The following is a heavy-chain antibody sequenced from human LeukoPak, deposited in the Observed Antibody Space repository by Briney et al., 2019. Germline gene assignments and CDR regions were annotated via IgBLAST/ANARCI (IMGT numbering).Heavy chain of an antibody. Sequence: GGSLRLSCAASGFTFGNYWMSWVRQAPGKGLEWVANINKAGSEKNYVDSVKGRFTISRDNAKNSLSLQMNSLRAEDTAVYYCAREVTSRRKYFDYWGQGTLVSVS. CDR3: AREVTSRRKYFDY. CDR2: INKAGSEK. V-gene: IGHV3-7*01. D-gene: IGHD4-23*01. CDR1: GFTFGNYW. J-gene: IGHJ4*02.